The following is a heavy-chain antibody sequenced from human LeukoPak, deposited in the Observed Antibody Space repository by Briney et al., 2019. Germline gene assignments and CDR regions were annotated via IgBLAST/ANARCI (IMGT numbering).Heavy chain of an antibody. CDR2: IKQDGSEK. CDR3: ARGDYYDSSGLVY. J-gene: IGHJ4*02. CDR1: GFTFNKYW. D-gene: IGHD3-22*01. V-gene: IGHV3-7*01. Sequence: PGGSLRLSCAASGFTFNKYWLTWVRQAPGRGLEWVANIKQDGSEKYYVDSVKGRFTISRDNAKNSLYLQMNSLRAEDTAVYYCARGDYYDSSGLVYWGQGTLVTVSS.